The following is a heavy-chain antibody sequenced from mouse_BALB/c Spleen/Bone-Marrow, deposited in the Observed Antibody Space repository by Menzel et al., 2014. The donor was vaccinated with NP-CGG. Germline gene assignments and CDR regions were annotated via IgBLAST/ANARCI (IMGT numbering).Heavy chain of an antibody. CDR2: IRSKSNNHAT. CDR1: GFTFNTYA. D-gene: IGHD1-1*01. J-gene: IGHJ1*01. V-gene: IGHV10-1*02. CDR3: VRQRYYYGSSDWYFDV. Sequence: EVKLVESGGGLVQPKGSLKLSCAASGFTFNTYAMNWVRQAPGKGLEWVARIRSKSNNHATYYADSVKDRFTISRDDSQSMLYLQMNNLKTEDTAMYYCVRQRYYYGSSDWYFDVWGAGTTVTVSS.